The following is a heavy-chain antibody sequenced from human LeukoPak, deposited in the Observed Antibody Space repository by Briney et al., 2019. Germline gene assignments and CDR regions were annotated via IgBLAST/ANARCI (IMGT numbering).Heavy chain of an antibody. CDR3: ARGVEPLAANTLAY. CDR1: GFTVITND. Sequence: GGSLRLSCAASGFTVITNDMTWVRQAPGKGLEWVSVLCSDGKTKYADSVQGRFTISRDNSKNTLYLEMNSLSPDDTAVYYCARGVEPLAANTLAYWGQGTLVTVSS. CDR2: LCSDGKT. V-gene: IGHV3-53*01. D-gene: IGHD1-14*01. J-gene: IGHJ4*02.